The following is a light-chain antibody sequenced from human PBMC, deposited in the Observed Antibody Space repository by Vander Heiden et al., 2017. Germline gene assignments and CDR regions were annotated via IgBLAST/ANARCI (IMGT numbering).Light chain of an antibody. CDR3: MQALQTPRT. CDR2: LGS. J-gene: IGKJ1*01. V-gene: IGKV2-28*01. Sequence: EIVITQSPLSLPVTPGEPASISRRSSQSLLHSNGYNYLDWYLQKPGQSPQLLIFLGSNRASGVPDRFSGSGSGTDFTLKISRVEAEDVGVYYCMQALQTPRTFGQGTKVEI. CDR1: QSLLHSNGYNY.